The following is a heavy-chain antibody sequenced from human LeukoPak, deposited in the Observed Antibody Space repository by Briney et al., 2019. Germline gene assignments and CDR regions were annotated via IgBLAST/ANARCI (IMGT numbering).Heavy chain of an antibody. CDR3: AMSVEMPPIPSFDY. J-gene: IGHJ4*02. D-gene: IGHD5-24*01. Sequence: ASVKVSCKTSGYIFTPPHIHCMRQAPGQWLELLGWVSAANNPEYSQKFQGRVVITRDASATTSYLELNSLRSEDTAVYYCAMSVEMPPIPSFDYWGQGTLVTVSS. V-gene: IGHV1-3*01. CDR1: GYIFTPPH. CDR2: VSAANNP.